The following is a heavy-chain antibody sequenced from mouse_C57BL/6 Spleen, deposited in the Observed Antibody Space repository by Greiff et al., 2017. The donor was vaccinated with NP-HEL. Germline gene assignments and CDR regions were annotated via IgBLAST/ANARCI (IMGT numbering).Heavy chain of an antibody. CDR1: GFTFSSYG. V-gene: IGHV5-6*01. CDR3: ARYYGSRYYYAMDY. Sequence: EVQGVESGGDLVKPGGSLKLSCAASGFTFSSYGMSWVRQTPDKRLEWVATISSGGSYTYYPDSVKGRFTISRDNAKNTLYLQMSSLKSEDTAMYYCARYYGSRYYYAMDYWGQGTSVTVSS. D-gene: IGHD1-1*01. J-gene: IGHJ4*01. CDR2: ISSGGSYT.